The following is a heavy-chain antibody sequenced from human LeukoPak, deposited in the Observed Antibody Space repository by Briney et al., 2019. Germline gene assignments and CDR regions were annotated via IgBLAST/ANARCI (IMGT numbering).Heavy chain of an antibody. Sequence: PGRSLRLSCAASGFTFSSYAMHWVRQAPGKGLEWVSSISSSSSYIYYADSVKGRFTISRDNAKNSLYLQMNSLRAEDTAVYYCARDHGSGSYCMDVWGQGTTVTVSS. V-gene: IGHV3-21*01. D-gene: IGHD3-10*01. J-gene: IGHJ6*02. CDR1: GFTFSSYA. CDR2: ISSSSSYI. CDR3: ARDHGSGSYCMDV.